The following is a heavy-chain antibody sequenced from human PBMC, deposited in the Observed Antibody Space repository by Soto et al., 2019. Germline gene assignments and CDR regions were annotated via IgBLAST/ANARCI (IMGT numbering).Heavy chain of an antibody. V-gene: IGHV3-7*01. CDR2: IKQDGSEK. J-gene: IGHJ3*02. CDR3: AREFNWYCSGGSCYSGAFDI. CDR1: GFTFSSYW. Sequence: GGSRLSCAASGFTFSSYWMSWVRQAPGKGLEWVANIKQDGSEKYYVDSVKGRFTISRDNAKNSLYLQMNSLRAEDTAVYYCAREFNWYCSGGSCYSGAFDIWGQGTMVTVSS. D-gene: IGHD2-15*01.